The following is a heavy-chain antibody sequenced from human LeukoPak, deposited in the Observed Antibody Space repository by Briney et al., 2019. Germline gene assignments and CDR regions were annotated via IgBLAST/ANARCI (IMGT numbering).Heavy chain of an antibody. D-gene: IGHD6-19*01. J-gene: IGHJ4*02. Sequence: GGSLRLSCAASGFTFSGYSMNWVRQAPGKGLEWVSSISSSSSYIYYADSVKGRFTISRDNAKNSLYLQMNSLRAEDTAVYYCARIDLLAGTDYWGQGTLVTVSS. CDR1: GFTFSGYS. CDR2: ISSSSSYI. V-gene: IGHV3-21*01. CDR3: ARIDLLAGTDY.